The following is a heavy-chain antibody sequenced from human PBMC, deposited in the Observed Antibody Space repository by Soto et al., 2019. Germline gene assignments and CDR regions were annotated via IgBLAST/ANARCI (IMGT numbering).Heavy chain of an antibody. CDR3: ARGGILAKTYYYYYYGMDV. V-gene: IGHV1-3*01. CDR2: INAGNGNT. J-gene: IGHJ6*02. Sequence: ASVKVSCTASGYTFTSYAMHWVRQAPGQRLEWMGWINAGNGNTKYSQKFQGRVTITRDTSASTAYMELSSLRSEDTAVYYCARGGILAKTYYYYYYGMDVWGQGTTVTVSS. D-gene: IGHD1-26*01. CDR1: GYTFTSYA.